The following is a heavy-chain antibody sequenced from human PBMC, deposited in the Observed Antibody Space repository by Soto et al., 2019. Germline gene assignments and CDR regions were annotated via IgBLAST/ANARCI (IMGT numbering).Heavy chain of an antibody. D-gene: IGHD3-22*01. CDR3: ASTRGGYYYDSSGYYGY. CDR1: GGSISSGGYY. Sequence: PSETLSLTCTVSGGSISSGGYYWSWLRQPPGKGLEWIGYIYYSGSTYYNPSLKSRVTISVDTSKNQFSLKLTSVTAADTAVYYCASTRGGYYYDSSGYYGYWGQGTLYTVSP. J-gene: IGHJ4*02. CDR2: IYYSGST. V-gene: IGHV4-30-4*01.